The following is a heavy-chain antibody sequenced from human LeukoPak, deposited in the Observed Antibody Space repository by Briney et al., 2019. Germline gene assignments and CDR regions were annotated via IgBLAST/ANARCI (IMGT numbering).Heavy chain of an antibody. D-gene: IGHD2-2*01. CDR2: ISYDGSNK. CDR3: ARDHIVVVPAATRWFDP. V-gene: IGHV3-30-3*01. Sequence: GESLRLSCAASGFTFSSYAMHWVRQAPGKGLEWVAVISYDGSNKYYADSVKGRFTISRDNSKNTLYLQMNSLRAEDTAVYYCARDHIVVVPAATRWFDPWGQGTLVTVSS. CDR1: GFTFSSYA. J-gene: IGHJ5*02.